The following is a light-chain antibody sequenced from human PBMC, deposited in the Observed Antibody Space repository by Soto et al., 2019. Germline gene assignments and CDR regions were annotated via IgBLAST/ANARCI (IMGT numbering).Light chain of an antibody. V-gene: IGKV3-20*01. Sequence: VLTQSPRTLSLSPGERATLSCRASQNVNNNFVAWYQQKPGQAPSLLIYGVSDRATGVPDRFSGSGSGKDFTLTISRLEPEDVAVYYCQQHGASITFGGGTRVENK. CDR1: QNVNNNF. CDR3: QQHGASIT. CDR2: GVS. J-gene: IGKJ4*01.